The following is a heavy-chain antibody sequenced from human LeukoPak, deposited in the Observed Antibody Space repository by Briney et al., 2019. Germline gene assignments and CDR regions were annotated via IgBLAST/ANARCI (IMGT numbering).Heavy chain of an antibody. J-gene: IGHJ4*02. D-gene: IGHD3-10*01. CDR3: ARATGRPYYYFDY. Sequence: GASVKVSCKASGGTSSSYAISWVRQAPGQGLEWMGGIIPIFGTANYAQKFQGRVTITADESTSTAYMELSSLRSEDTAVYYCARATGRPYYYFDYWGQGTLVTVSS. CDR1: GGTSSSYA. CDR2: IIPIFGTA. V-gene: IGHV1-69*13.